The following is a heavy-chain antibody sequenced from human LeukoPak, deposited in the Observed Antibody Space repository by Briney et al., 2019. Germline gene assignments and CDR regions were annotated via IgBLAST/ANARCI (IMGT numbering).Heavy chain of an antibody. V-gene: IGHV4-30-4*01. CDR3: ARRGDTRGAGRVWFGEFPEYYFDY. D-gene: IGHD3-10*01. J-gene: IGHJ4*02. Sequence: PSETLSLTCTVSGGSISSGDYYWSWIRQPPGKGLEWIGYIYYSGSTYYNPSLKSRVTISVDTSKNQFSLKLSSVTAADTAVYYCARRGDTRGAGRVWFGEFPEYYFDYWGQGTLVTVSS. CDR1: GGSISSGDYY. CDR2: IYYSGST.